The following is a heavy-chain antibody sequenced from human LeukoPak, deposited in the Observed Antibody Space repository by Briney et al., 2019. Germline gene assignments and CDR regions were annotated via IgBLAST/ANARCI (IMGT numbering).Heavy chain of an antibody. J-gene: IGHJ4*02. Sequence: GGSLRLSCAASGFTFSSYEMNWVRQAPGKGLEWVSYISSSGSTIYYADSVKGRFTISRDNAKNSLYLQMNSLRAEDTAVYYCARAPPPYSSGWYYFDYWGQGTLVTVSS. D-gene: IGHD6-19*01. V-gene: IGHV3-48*03. CDR1: GFTFSSYE. CDR2: ISSSGSTI. CDR3: ARAPPPYSSGWYYFDY.